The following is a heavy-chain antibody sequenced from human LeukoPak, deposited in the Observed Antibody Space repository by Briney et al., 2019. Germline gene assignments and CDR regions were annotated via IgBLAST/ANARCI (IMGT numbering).Heavy chain of an antibody. V-gene: IGHV3-53*01. Sequence: GGSLRLSCAASGFTVSSNYMSWVRQAPGKGLEWVSVIYSGGSTYYADSVKDRFTISRDNSKNTLYLQMNSLRAEDTAVYYCARDLGPPGLRFLEWTGDVWGKGTTVTVSS. CDR3: ARDLGPPGLRFLEWTGDV. CDR2: IYSGGST. J-gene: IGHJ6*04. D-gene: IGHD3-3*01. CDR1: GFTVSSNY.